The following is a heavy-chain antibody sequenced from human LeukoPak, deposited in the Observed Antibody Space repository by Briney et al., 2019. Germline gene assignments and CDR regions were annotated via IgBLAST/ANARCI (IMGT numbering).Heavy chain of an antibody. CDR3: ARHPPYFFDY. CDR2: INHSGST. V-gene: IGHV4-34*01. J-gene: IGHJ4*02. Sequence: SETLSLTCAVYGGSFSGFYWSWIRQPPGKGLEWIGDINHSGSTNYNPSLKSRVTISVDTSKNQFSLKLSSVTAADTAVHYCARHPPYFFDYWGQGTLVTVSS. CDR1: GGSFSGFY.